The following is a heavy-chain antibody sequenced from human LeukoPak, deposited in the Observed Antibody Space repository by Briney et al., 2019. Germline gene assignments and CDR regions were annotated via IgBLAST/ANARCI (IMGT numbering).Heavy chain of an antibody. D-gene: IGHD5-24*01. CDR3: ARGGEGYNQLGAYYYYYMDV. CDR2: ISSSSSYI. J-gene: IGHJ6*03. Sequence: GGSLRLSCAASGFTFSSYSMNWVRQAPGKGLEWVSSISSSSSYIYYADSVKGRFTISRDNAKNSLYLQMNSLRAEDTAVYYCARGGEGYNQLGAYYYYYMDVWGKGTTVTVSS. V-gene: IGHV3-21*01. CDR1: GFTFSSYS.